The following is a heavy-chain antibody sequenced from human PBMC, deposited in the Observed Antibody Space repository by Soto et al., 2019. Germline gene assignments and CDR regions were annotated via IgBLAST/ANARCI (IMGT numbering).Heavy chain of an antibody. J-gene: IGHJ3*02. D-gene: IGHD1-26*01. CDR2: IKSKNDGGTT. V-gene: IGHV3-15*07. CDR1: GFAFTDAW. Sequence: PGGSLRLSCAASGFAFTDAWMNWVRQAPGKGLEWVGRIKSKNDGGTTDYAAPVKGRFTISRDDSKNTLYLQMNSLKTEDTAVYYCTTDNWRRIVGATYTFRAFDIWGQGTMVTVSS. CDR3: TTDNWRRIVGATYTFRAFDI.